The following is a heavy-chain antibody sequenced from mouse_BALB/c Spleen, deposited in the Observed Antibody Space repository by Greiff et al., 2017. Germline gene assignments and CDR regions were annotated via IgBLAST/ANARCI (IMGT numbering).Heavy chain of an antibody. CDR3: ARNADYFDY. Sequence: EVQLQQSGPELVKPGASVKISCKASGYSFTGYYMHWVKQSHVKSLEWIGRINPYNGATSYNQNFKDKASLTVDKSSSTAYMELHSLTSEDSAVYYCARNADYFDYWGQGTTLTVSS. V-gene: IGHV1-31*01. CDR1: GYSFTGYY. CDR2: INPYNGAT. J-gene: IGHJ2*01.